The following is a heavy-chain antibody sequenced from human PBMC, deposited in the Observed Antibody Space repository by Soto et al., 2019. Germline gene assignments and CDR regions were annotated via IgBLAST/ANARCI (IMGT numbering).Heavy chain of an antibody. CDR3: ARGCVSTSCYEVVARPFPSWFDP. D-gene: IGHD2-2*01. CDR2: ITPIFGAT. Sequence: QVQLVQSGAEVKKPGSSVKVSCKTSGGTFSSYAISWVRQASGQGLEWMGGITPIFGATNYAQQFQGRVTITADESTNTTYMELSSLRSADTAVYYCARGCVSTSCYEVVARPFPSWFDPWGQGTLVTVSS. J-gene: IGHJ5*02. V-gene: IGHV1-69*12. CDR1: GGTFSSYA.